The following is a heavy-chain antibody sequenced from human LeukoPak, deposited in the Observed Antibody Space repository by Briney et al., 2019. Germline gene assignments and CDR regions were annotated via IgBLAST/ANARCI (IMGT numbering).Heavy chain of an antibody. CDR2: ISYDGSNK. CDR3: AREAHSSGWYREGYYFDY. J-gene: IGHJ4*02. CDR1: GFTFSSYA. Sequence: GGSLRLSCAASGFTFSSYAMHWVRQAPGKGLEWVAVISYDGSNKYYADSVKGRFTISRDNSKNTLYLQMNSLRAEDTAVYYCAREAHSSGWYREGYYFDYWGQGTLVTVSS. V-gene: IGHV3-30-3*01. D-gene: IGHD6-19*01.